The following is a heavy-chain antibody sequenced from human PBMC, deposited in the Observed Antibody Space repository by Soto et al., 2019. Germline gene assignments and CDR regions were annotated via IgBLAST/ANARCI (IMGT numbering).Heavy chain of an antibody. CDR1: GGTFSSYT. V-gene: IGHV1-69*02. J-gene: IGHJ1*01. CDR3: ASIYCSGGSCYSTAEYFQH. D-gene: IGHD2-15*01. Sequence: SVKVSCKASGGTFSSYTISWVRQAPGQGLEWMGRIIPILGIANYTQKFQGRVTITADKSTSTAYMELSSLRSEDTAVYYCASIYCSGGSCYSTAEYFQHWGQGTLVTVSS. CDR2: IIPILGIA.